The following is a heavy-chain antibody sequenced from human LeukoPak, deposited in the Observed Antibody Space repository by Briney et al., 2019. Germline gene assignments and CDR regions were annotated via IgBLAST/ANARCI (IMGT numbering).Heavy chain of an antibody. J-gene: IGHJ5*02. CDR1: GGTFSSYA. CDR3: ARGQTWYSSGENWFDP. CDR2: IIPIFGTA. Sequence: SVKVSCKASGGTFSSYAISWVRQAPGQGLEWMGGIIPIFGTANYAQKFQGRVTITADKSTSTAYMELSSLRSEDTAVYYCARGQTWYSSGENWFDPWGQGTLVTVSS. V-gene: IGHV1-69*06. D-gene: IGHD6-19*01.